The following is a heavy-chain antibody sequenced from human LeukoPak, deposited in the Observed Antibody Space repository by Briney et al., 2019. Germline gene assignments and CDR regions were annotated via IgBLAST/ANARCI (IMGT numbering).Heavy chain of an antibody. CDR2: INHSGST. V-gene: IGHV4-34*01. CDR3: ARLGYYLMDV. Sequence: SETLSLTCAVYGGSFSGYYWSWIRQPPGKGLEWIGEINHSGSTNYNPSLKSRVTISVDTSKNQFSLKLSSVTAADTAVYYCARLGYYLMDVWGKGTTVTVSS. J-gene: IGHJ6*03. D-gene: IGHD3-10*01. CDR1: GGSFSGYY.